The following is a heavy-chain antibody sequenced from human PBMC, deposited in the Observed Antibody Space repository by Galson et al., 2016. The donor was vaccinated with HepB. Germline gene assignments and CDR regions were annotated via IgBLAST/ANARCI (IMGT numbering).Heavy chain of an antibody. V-gene: IGHV3-23*01. CDR1: GFTFSSYA. Sequence: SLRLSCAASGFTFSSYAMSWVRQAPGKGLEWVSGISDTGIIHYADSVKGRFTISRDTSKNTLYLQMNSLRAEDTAVYYCAKDIARSNGWSRPGRNDYWGQGTLVSVSS. J-gene: IGHJ4*02. D-gene: IGHD6-19*01. CDR2: ISDTGII. CDR3: AKDIARSNGWSRPGRNDY.